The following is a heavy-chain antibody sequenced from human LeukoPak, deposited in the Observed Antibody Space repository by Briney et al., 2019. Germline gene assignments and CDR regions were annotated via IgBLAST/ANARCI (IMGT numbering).Heavy chain of an antibody. J-gene: IGHJ4*02. V-gene: IGHV3-23*01. D-gene: IGHD6-19*01. CDR2: ISGSGGST. CDR1: GFTFSSYA. CDR3: AKDPNSGWYAANDY. Sequence: GGSLRLSCAASGFTFSSYAMSWVRQAPGKGLEWVSAISGSGGSTYYADSVKGRFTISRDKSKNTLYLQMNSLGAEDTAVYYCAKDPNSGWYAANDYWGQGTLVTVSS.